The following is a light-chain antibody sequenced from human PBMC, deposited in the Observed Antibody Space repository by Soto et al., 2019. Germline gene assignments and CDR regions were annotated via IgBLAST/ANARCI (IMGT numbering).Light chain of an antibody. J-gene: IGLJ1*01. CDR1: SSNIGAGYD. Sequence: QSVLTQPPSVSGAPGQRVTISCTGRSSNIGAGYDVQWYQQLPGTAPKLLIYVNNNRPSGVPDRFSGSKSGTSASLAITGLLAEDEADYYCQSYDSGLSTDVFGTGTKLTVL. V-gene: IGLV1-40*01. CDR3: QSYDSGLSTDV. CDR2: VNN.